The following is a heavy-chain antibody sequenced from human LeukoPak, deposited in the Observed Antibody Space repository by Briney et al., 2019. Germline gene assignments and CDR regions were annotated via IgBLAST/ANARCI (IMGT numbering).Heavy chain of an antibody. D-gene: IGHD6-19*01. J-gene: IGHJ4*02. CDR2: ISPYNDNT. CDR3: ARGGNSGWRTPNDDY. CDR1: GYTFTSYG. V-gene: IGHV1-18*01. Sequence: ASVKVSCKASGYTFTSYGLSWVRQAPGQGLEWMGWISPYNDNTNYAQKLQGRVTITTDTSTSTAYMELRSLRSDDTAVYYCARGGNSGWRTPNDDYWGQGTLVTVSS.